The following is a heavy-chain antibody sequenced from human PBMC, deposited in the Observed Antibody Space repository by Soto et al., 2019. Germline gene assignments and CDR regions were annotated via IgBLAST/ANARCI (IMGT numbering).Heavy chain of an antibody. Sequence: PGGSLRLSCAASGFTFDGYAMHWVRQAPGKGLEWVSGIRWNSGSIGYADSVKGRFTISRDNAKNSLFLQVNSLRDEDTALYYCARGGEGESYFDYWGQGTLVTVSS. CDR2: IRWNSGSI. J-gene: IGHJ4*02. D-gene: IGHD7-27*01. CDR1: GFTFDGYA. V-gene: IGHV3-9*01. CDR3: ARGGEGESYFDY.